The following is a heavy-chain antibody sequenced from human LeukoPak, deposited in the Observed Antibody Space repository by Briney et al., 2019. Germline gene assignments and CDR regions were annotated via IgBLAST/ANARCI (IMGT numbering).Heavy chain of an antibody. V-gene: IGHV1-18*01. CDR3: ARDGARITMVRGVILLDY. J-gene: IGHJ4*02. Sequence: ASVKVSCKASGYTFTSYGISWVRQAPGQGLEWMGWISAYNGNTNYAQKLQGRVTMTTDTSTSTAYMELRSLRSDDTAVYYCARDGARITMVRGVILLDYWGQGTLVTVSS. CDR2: ISAYNGNT. D-gene: IGHD3-10*01. CDR1: GYTFTSYG.